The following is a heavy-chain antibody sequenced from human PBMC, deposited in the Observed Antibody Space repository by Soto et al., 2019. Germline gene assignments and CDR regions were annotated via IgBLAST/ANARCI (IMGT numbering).Heavy chain of an antibody. D-gene: IGHD4-4*01. CDR2: ISSSSSYI. CDR3: ARDRTGPEDSNYLDY. CDR1: GFTFSSYS. Sequence: EVQLVESGGGLVKPGGSLRLSCAASGFTFSSYSMNWVRQAPGKGLEWVSSISSSSSYIYYADSVKGRFTISRDNAKNSLYLQMNSLRAEDTAVYYCARDRTGPEDSNYLDYWGQGTLVTVSS. V-gene: IGHV3-21*01. J-gene: IGHJ4*02.